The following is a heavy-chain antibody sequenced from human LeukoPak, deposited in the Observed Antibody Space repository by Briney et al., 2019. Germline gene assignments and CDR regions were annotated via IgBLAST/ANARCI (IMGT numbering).Heavy chain of an antibody. CDR2: INAKSGDT. CDR3: ARQNTGQLDY. J-gene: IGHJ4*02. D-gene: IGHD2-8*02. CDR1: GYTFTDYY. V-gene: IGHV1-2*02. Sequence: DSVNVSCTVSGYTFTDYYMHWVRHAPRQGLEWMGWINAKSGDTKYAQKFQARGTMTRDTSITTTYMEVSSLSSDDTAVYYCARQNTGQLDYWGQGTLVTVSS.